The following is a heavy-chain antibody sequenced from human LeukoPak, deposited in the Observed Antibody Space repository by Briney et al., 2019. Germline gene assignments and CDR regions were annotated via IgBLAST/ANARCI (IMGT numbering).Heavy chain of an antibody. CDR3: ASPSDYSNYYYYYMDV. CDR2: IIPIFGTA. J-gene: IGHJ6*03. CDR1: GGTFSSYA. Sequence: VASVKVSCKASGGTFSSYAISCVRQAPGQGLEWMGGIIPIFGTANYAQKFQGRVTITTDESTSIAYMELSSLRSEDTAVYYCASPSDYSNYYYYYMDVWGKGTTVTVSS. V-gene: IGHV1-69*05. D-gene: IGHD4-11*01.